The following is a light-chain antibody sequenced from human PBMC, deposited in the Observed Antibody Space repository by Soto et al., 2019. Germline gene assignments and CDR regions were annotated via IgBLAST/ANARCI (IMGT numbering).Light chain of an antibody. CDR1: SSNIGSNT. CDR3: APWDDSLSGVG. Sequence: QSVLTQPPSASGTPGQRVTISCSGSSSNIGSNTVNWYQQLPGTAPKLLIYSNNQRPSGVPDRFAGSKSGTSASLAISGLQSEDEADYYCAPWDDSLSGVGFGGGTKLTVL. CDR2: SNN. J-gene: IGLJ2*01. V-gene: IGLV1-44*01.